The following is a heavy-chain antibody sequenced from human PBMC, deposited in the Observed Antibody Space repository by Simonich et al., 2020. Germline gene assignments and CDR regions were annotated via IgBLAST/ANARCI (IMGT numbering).Heavy chain of an antibody. Sequence: EVQLVESGGGLVQPGGSLRLSCAASGFTFSSYSMNWVRQAPGKGLEWVSYISSRSSTIYYADSVKGRFTISRDNAKNSLYLQMTSLRAEDTAVYYCARDSSYYAFDIWGQGTMVTVSS. V-gene: IGHV3-48*01. D-gene: IGHD5-12*01. CDR1: GFTFSSYS. CDR3: ARDSSYYAFDI. CDR2: ISSRSSTI. J-gene: IGHJ3*02.